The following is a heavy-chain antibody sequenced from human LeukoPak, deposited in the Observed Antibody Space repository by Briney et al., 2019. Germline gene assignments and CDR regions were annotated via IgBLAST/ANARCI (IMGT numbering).Heavy chain of an antibody. CDR3: ARRYGSGSYYDTPYLDY. D-gene: IGHD3-10*01. CDR2: INPSGGST. V-gene: IGHV1-46*01. Sequence: ASVKVSCKAFGYTFTSNYMHWVRQAPGQGPEWMGIINPSGGSTSYAQKFQGRVTLTTDASTSTAYMELRSLRSDDTAVYYCARRYGSGSYYDTPYLDYWGQGTLVTVSS. J-gene: IGHJ4*02. CDR1: GYTFTSNY.